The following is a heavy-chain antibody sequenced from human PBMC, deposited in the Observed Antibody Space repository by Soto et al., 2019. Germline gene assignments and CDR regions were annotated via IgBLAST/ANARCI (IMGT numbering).Heavy chain of an antibody. V-gene: IGHV4-31*03. CDR3: AASCVGCGGFNYYGMDV. CDR2: IYYSGST. J-gene: IGHJ6*02. CDR1: GGSISSGGYY. Sequence: QVQLQESGPGLVKPSQTLSLTCTVSGGSISSGGYYWSWIRQHPGKGLEWIGYIYYSGSTYYNPSLKSRVTISVDTSKNQFSLQLSSVTAADTAVYYCAASCVGCGGFNYYGMDVWRQGTTVTVSS. D-gene: IGHD2-21*01.